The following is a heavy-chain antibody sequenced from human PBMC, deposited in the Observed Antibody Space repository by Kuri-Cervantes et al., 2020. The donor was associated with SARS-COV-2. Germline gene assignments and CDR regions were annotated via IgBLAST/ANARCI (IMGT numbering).Heavy chain of an antibody. CDR1: GFTFSGYS. J-gene: IGHJ4*02. D-gene: IGHD7-27*01. CDR2: IDSSSYYI. Sequence: GESLKISCAASGFTFSGYSMNWIRQAPGKGLEWVASIDSSSYYIYHAASVKGRLTISRDNAKTSLYLQMNSLKPEDTAVYYCAREEGGELGEAFDYWGQGALVTVSS. V-gene: IGHV3-21*01. CDR3: AREEGGELGEAFDY.